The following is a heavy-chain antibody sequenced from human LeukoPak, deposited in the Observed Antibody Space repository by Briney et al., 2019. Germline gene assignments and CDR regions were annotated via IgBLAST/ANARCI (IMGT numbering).Heavy chain of an antibody. D-gene: IGHD3-9*01. CDR1: GASINSYY. Sequence: SETLSLTCTVSGASINSYYWSWIRQPPGKGLEWIGYIYYSGSTNYNPSLKSRVTISVDTSKNQFSLKLSSVTAADTAMYYCGPPTTPPSQNRRPPIPENASKNLSPLKRSSVPAANPAIFYWARGAIGGATGPNYSDYWGKEPLVTVSS. V-gene: IGHV4-59*01. CDR2: IYYSGST. J-gene: IGHJ4*02. CDR3: GPPTTPPSQNRRPPIPENASKNLSPLKRSSVPAANPAIFYWARGAIGGATGPNYSDY.